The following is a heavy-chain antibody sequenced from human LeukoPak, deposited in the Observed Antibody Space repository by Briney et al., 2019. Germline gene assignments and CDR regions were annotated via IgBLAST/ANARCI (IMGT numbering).Heavy chain of an antibody. CDR3: APIVGADDWFDP. V-gene: IGHV3-7*01. CDR2: IKQDGSEK. J-gene: IGHJ5*02. D-gene: IGHD1-26*01. Sequence: PTGGSLRLSCAASGFTFSSYWTSWVRQTPGKGLEWVANIKQDGSEKYYVDSVKGRFTISRDNAKNSLYLQMNSLRAEDTAVYYCAPIVGADDWFDPWGLGTLVTVSS. CDR1: GFTFSSYW.